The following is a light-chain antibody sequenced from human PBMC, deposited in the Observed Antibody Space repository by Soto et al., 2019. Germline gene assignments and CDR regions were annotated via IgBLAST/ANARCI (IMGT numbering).Light chain of an antibody. CDR2: DAS. Sequence: DIQMTQSPSTLSASVGDRVTITCRASQSISSWLAWYQQKPGKAPKLLIYDASSLESGVPSRFSGSGSGTEFTLTISSLQPDDFATHYCQQYNSYLFGQGTKVDIK. CDR3: QQYNSYL. V-gene: IGKV1-5*01. J-gene: IGKJ1*01. CDR1: QSISSW.